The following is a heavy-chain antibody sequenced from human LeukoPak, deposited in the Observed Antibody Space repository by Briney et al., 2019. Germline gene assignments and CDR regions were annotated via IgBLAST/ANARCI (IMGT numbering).Heavy chain of an antibody. CDR1: SGSSSPYY. CDR2: VFTSGST. J-gene: IGHJ4*02. V-gene: IGHV4-4*07. CDR3: ARGGGYRPDY. D-gene: IGHD3-16*02. Sequence: PSETLSLTCTVSSGSSSPYYGSWIRQPAGKGLEWIGRVFTSGSTNYNPSLESRVTMSIDTSKNQFSLKLSSVTAADTAVYYCARGGGYRPDYWGQGTLVTVSS.